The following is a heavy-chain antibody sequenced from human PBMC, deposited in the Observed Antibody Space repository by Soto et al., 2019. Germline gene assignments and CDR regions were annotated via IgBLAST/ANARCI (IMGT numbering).Heavy chain of an antibody. D-gene: IGHD3-3*01. CDR1: GYTFTSYG. Sequence: ASVKVSCKASGYTFTSYGISWVRQAPGQGLEWMGWISAYNGNTNYAQKLQGRVTMTTDTSTSTAYMELRSLRSDDTAVYYCARDVPHYVGLSFGVVILFDYWGQGTLVTVSS. CDR2: ISAYNGNT. V-gene: IGHV1-18*01. CDR3: ARDVPHYVGLSFGVVILFDY. J-gene: IGHJ4*02.